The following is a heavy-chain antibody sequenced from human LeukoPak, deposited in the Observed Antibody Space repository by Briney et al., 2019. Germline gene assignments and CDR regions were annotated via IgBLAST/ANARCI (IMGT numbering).Heavy chain of an antibody. J-gene: IGHJ4*02. D-gene: IGHD6-6*01. CDR2: ISSSGGST. V-gene: IGHV3-23*01. Sequence: GGSLRLSRAASGFTFSSSAMSWVRQAPGKGLEWVSVISSSGGSTYYADSVKGRSTISRDNSKNTLYLQMNSLRAEDTAVYYCAKGSRSIAVDNLCDYWGQGTLVTVSS. CDR1: GFTFSSSA. CDR3: AKGSRSIAVDNLCDY.